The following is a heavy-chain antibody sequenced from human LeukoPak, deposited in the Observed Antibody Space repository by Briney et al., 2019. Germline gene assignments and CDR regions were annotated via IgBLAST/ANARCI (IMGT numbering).Heavy chain of an antibody. Sequence: PGGSLRLSCAASGFTFGDYYMSWLRQAPGKGLEWISDITSSGTYTNYADSVKGRFTISRDNAKNSLNLQMNSLRAEDTAVYYCARDRYCSGGNCYSGPFDNWGQGSLVNVAS. J-gene: IGHJ4*02. CDR2: ITSSGTYT. D-gene: IGHD2-15*01. V-gene: IGHV3-11*06. CDR3: ARDRYCSGGNCYSGPFDN. CDR1: GFTFGDYY.